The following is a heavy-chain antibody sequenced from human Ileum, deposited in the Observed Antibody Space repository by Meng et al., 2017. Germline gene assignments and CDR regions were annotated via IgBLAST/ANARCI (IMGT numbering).Heavy chain of an antibody. CDR3: ARVDFRGDSRDSCGLSH. CDR1: GESLSDHW. J-gene: IGHJ1*01. Sequence: QVQLDQWGAGLLKPSETLSLTCAVLGESLSDHWWSWIRQTPGKGLEWIGEISHYGKTNYNPSLKSRVMISLDTSRDQFSLRLTSVTAADAAVYYCARVDFRGDSRDSCGLSHWGQGTLVTVSS. CDR2: ISHYGKT. V-gene: IGHV4-34*01. D-gene: IGHD3-22*01.